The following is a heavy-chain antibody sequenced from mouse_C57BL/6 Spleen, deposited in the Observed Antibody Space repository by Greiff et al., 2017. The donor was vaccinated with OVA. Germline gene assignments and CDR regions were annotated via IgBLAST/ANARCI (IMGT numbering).Heavy chain of an antibody. CDR1: GYSITSGYY. CDR3: ARYEYYGRSYAWFSY. J-gene: IGHJ3*01. Sequence: EVKLVESGPGLVKPSQSLSLTCSVSGYSITSGYYWYWIRQFPGNKLEWMGFISYDGSNNYNPTLKNRISITRDTSKNQFFLKLKSVTTEDTATYYCARYEYYGRSYAWFSYWGQGTLVTVSA. V-gene: IGHV3-6*01. D-gene: IGHD1-1*01. CDR2: ISYDGSN.